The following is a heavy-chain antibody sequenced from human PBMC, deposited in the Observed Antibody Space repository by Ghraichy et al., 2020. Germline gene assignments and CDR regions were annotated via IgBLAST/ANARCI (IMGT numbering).Heavy chain of an antibody. CDR2: IYHSGST. V-gene: IGHV4-39*01. D-gene: IGHD5-24*01. CDR1: GDSISSGVYY. J-gene: IGHJ4*02. CDR3: ARRGRWQQFWHFDF. Sequence: GSLRLSCSVSGDSISSGVYYWDWIRQPPGKGLEWIGSIYHSGSTYLNPSLKSRVSISVDKSQNQFSLKLNSVTAADTAVYYCARRGRWQQFWHFDFWGQGALVSVSS.